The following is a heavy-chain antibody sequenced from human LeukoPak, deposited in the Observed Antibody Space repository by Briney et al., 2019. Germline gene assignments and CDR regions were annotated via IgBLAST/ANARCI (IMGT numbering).Heavy chain of an antibody. CDR2: ISGSGGST. Sequence: GGSLRLSCAASGFTFSSYAMSWVRQAPGKGLEWVSAISGSGGSTYYADSVKGRFTISRDNSKNTLYLQMNSLRAEDTAVYYRAKDLSSSWYLDAFDIWGQGTMVTVSS. D-gene: IGHD6-13*01. J-gene: IGHJ3*02. V-gene: IGHV3-23*01. CDR1: GFTFSSYA. CDR3: AKDLSSSWYLDAFDI.